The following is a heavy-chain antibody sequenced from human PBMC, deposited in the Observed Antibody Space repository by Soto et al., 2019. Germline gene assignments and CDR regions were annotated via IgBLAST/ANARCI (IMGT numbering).Heavy chain of an antibody. D-gene: IGHD4-17*01. CDR2: TNAGNGDT. J-gene: IGHJ4*02. V-gene: IGHV1-3*01. CDR3: ARDYYSDYVFDY. Sequence: ASVKVSCKASGYTFTSYAMHWVRQAPGQRLEWMGWTNAGNGDTKYLQKFQGRVTITTDTSTSTAYMELSSLRSEDTAVYYCARDYYSDYVFDYWGQGTLVTVSS. CDR1: GYTFTSYA.